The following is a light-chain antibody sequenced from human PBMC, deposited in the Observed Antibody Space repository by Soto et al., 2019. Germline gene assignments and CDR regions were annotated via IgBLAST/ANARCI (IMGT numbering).Light chain of an antibody. J-gene: IGKJ4*01. CDR1: QGVSNY. CDR2: DAS. Sequence: EIVLTQSPVTLSLSPGERATLSCRASQGVSNYLAWYQQKPGQAPRLLIYDASNSATGIPARFSGSGSGTDCTITISSLEPEDFAVYYCQQRSNWPPLTFGGGTKVEIK. CDR3: QQRSNWPPLT. V-gene: IGKV3-11*01.